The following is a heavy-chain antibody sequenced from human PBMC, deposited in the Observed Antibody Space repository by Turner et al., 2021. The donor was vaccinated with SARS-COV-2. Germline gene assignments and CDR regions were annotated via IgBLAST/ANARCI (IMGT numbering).Heavy chain of an antibody. CDR2: IWYDGSNK. V-gene: IGHV3-33*01. J-gene: IGHJ4*02. Sequence: VQLVESGGGVVQPGRSLRLSCAASGFTFSSYGMHWVRQAPGKGLEWVAVIWYDGSNKYYADSVKGRFTISRDNSKNTLYLQMNSLRAEDTAVYYCARYKGEGSSGWLIPSGSYYFDYWGQGTLVTVSS. D-gene: IGHD6-19*01. CDR1: GFTFSSYG. CDR3: ARYKGEGSSGWLIPSGSYYFDY.